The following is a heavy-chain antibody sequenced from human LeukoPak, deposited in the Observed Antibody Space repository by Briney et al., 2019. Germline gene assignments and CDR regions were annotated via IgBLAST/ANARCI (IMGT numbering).Heavy chain of an antibody. V-gene: IGHV3-23*01. D-gene: IGHD6-19*01. CDR3: AKDSKGYSSGWDLDY. CDR1: GFNFNTYG. CDR2: ITGSGGST. Sequence: GGSLRLSCATSGFNFNTYGMHWVRQAPGKGLEWVSGITGSGGSTYYADSVKGRFTISRDNSKNTLYLQMNSLRAEDTALYYCAKDSKGYSSGWDLDYWGQGTLVTVSS. J-gene: IGHJ4*02.